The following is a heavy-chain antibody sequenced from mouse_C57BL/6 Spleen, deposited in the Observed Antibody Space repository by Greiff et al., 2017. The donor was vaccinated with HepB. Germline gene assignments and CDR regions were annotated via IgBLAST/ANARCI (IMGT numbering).Heavy chain of an antibody. Sequence: QVQLQQSGPELVKPGASVKISCKASGYAFSRSWMNWVKQRPGKGLEWIGRIYPGDGDTNYNGKFKGKATLTADKSSSTAYMQLSSLTSEDSAVYFCARSTTVVATGDYYAMDYWGQGTSVTVSS. CDR1: GYAFSRSW. V-gene: IGHV1-82*01. J-gene: IGHJ4*01. D-gene: IGHD1-1*01. CDR2: IYPGDGDT. CDR3: ARSTTVVATGDYYAMDY.